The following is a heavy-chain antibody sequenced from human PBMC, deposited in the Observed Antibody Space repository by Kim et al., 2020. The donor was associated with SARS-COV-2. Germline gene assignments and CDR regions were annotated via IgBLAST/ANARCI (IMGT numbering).Heavy chain of an antibody. CDR1: GFIFSNYW. CDR3: ARHGSGSCNAKD. CDR2: IKQDGSEK. J-gene: IGHJ1*01. V-gene: IGHV3-7*01. Sequence: GGSLRLSCAASGFIFSNYWMSWVRQAPGKGLEWVANIKQDGSEKYYVDSVKGRFTISRDNAKNSLYLQMNSLTAEDTAVYYCARHGSGSCNAKDGG. D-gene: IGHD3-10*01.